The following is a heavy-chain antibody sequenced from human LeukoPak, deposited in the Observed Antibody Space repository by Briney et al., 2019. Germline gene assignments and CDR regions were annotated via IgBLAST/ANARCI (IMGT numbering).Heavy chain of an antibody. CDR2: IWYDGNIK. D-gene: IGHD3-10*01. Sequence: GGSLRLSSAASGFTFSSYGMHWVPQAPRKGLKWVAIIWYDGNIKYYADSLKGRFTISRDNSKNTLSLQINSLRAVDTAVYFCVGDRGCTNYFDHLREGAQVTVCS. V-gene: IGHV3-33*01. CDR1: GFTFSSYG. CDR3: VGDRGCTNYFDH. J-gene: IGHJ4*02.